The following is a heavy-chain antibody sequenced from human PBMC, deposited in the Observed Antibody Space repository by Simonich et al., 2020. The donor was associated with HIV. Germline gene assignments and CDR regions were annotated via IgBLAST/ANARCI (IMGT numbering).Heavy chain of an antibody. J-gene: IGHJ3*02. CDR3: ARDLVGSAFDI. CDR1: GFTFRTYW. Sequence: EVQLVESGGDLVQPGGSLRLSCAASGFTFRTYWVHWVRQAPGKGLVGVSRVNSDGRSTSYADSVKGRFTISRDNAKNTLYLQMNSLRAEDTAVYYCARDLVGSAFDIWGQGTMVTVSS. V-gene: IGHV3-74*01. CDR2: VNSDGRST. D-gene: IGHD2-8*02.